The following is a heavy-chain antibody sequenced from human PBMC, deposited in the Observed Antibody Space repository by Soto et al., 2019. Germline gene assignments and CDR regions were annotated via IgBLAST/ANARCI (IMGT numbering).Heavy chain of an antibody. CDR2: IIPIFGTA. J-gene: IGHJ6*02. Sequence: QVQLVQSGAEVKKPGSSVKVSCKASGGTFSSYAISWVRQAPGQGLEWMGGIIPIFGTANYAQKFQGRVTITADESTSTAYMELSSLRSEDTAVYYCARPLHWNYDAYYYGMDVWGQGTTVTVSS. D-gene: IGHD1-7*01. CDR1: GGTFSSYA. V-gene: IGHV1-69*01. CDR3: ARPLHWNYDAYYYGMDV.